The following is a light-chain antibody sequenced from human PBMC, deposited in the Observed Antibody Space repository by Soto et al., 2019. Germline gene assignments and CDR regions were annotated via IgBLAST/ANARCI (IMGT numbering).Light chain of an antibody. CDR2: DVN. V-gene: IGLV2-11*01. J-gene: IGLJ2*01. Sequence: QSVLTQPRSVSGSPGQSVTISCTGTRSDVGGYDYVSWYQQHPGKAPKLMIYDVNKWPSGVPDRFSGSKFGNTASLTISGLQAEDEAEYYCCSYAGNYTVFGEGTKLTVL. CDR3: CSYAGNYTV. CDR1: RSDVGGYDY.